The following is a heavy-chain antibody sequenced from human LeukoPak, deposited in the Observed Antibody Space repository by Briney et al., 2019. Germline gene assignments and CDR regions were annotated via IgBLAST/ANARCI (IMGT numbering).Heavy chain of an antibody. V-gene: IGHV3-53*01. D-gene: IGHD2-21*02. Sequence: PGGSLRLSCAASGFTVNNNYMNWVRQAPGKGLEWVSLIYGGDSTYYADSVKGRFIISRDNSKNTLYLQMNSLRAEDTAVYYCAREVATGFSCFDYWGQGTLVTVSS. CDR1: GFTVNNNY. CDR3: AREVATGFSCFDY. CDR2: IYGGDST. J-gene: IGHJ4*02.